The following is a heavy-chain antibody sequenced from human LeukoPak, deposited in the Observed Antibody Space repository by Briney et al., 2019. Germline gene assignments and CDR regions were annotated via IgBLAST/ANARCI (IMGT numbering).Heavy chain of an antibody. J-gene: IGHJ4*02. D-gene: IGHD3-16*01. CDR2: IVVGSGNT. Sequence: SDKVSCKVSGFTFTSSAMQWVRQARGQRLEWIGWIVVGSGNTNYAQKFQERVTITRDMSTSTAYMELSSLRSEDTAVYYCAGLYRGEADFDYWGQGTLVTVSP. CDR1: GFTFTSSA. CDR3: AGLYRGEADFDY. V-gene: IGHV1-58*02.